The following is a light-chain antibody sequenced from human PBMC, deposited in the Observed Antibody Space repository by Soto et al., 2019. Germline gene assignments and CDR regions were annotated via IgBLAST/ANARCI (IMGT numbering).Light chain of an antibody. V-gene: IGLV8-61*01. Sequence: QAVVTQEPSFSVSPGGTVTLTCGLSSASFTTSYYPSWYQQTPGHPPRTLIYSTDTRSSGVPDRFSGSILGNKAALTITGAQSDDESVYYCVLYMCSDVYVFGVGTKLTVL. CDR2: STD. CDR1: SASFTTSYY. J-gene: IGLJ2*01. CDR3: VLYMCSDVYV.